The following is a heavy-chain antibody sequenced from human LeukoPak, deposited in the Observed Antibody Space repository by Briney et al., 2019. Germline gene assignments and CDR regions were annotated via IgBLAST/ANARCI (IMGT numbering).Heavy chain of an antibody. CDR1: GGSFSGYY. Sequence: SETPSLTCAVYGGSFSGYYWSWIRQPPGKGLEWIGEINHSGSTNYNPSLKSRVTISVDTSKNQFSLKLSSVTAADTAVYYCARGNVYGDYDWYFDLWGRGTLVTVSS. CDR3: ARGNVYGDYDWYFDL. D-gene: IGHD4-17*01. J-gene: IGHJ2*01. V-gene: IGHV4-34*01. CDR2: INHSGST.